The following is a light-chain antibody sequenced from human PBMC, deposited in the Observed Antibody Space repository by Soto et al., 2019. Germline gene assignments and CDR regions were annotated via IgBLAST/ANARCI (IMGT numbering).Light chain of an antibody. CDR3: NSYTSSFTWV. J-gene: IGLJ3*02. V-gene: IGLV2-14*01. Sequence: QSALTQPASVSGSPGQSITISCTGTSSDVGGHNFVSWYQQHPGKAPKLMIYEVTRRPSGVSDRFSGSKSGNTASLTISGLQAEDEADYYSNSYTSSFTWVFGGGTKLTVL. CDR2: EVT. CDR1: SSDVGGHNF.